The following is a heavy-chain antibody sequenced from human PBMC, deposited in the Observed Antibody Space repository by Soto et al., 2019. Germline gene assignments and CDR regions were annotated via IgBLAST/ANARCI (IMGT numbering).Heavy chain of an antibody. CDR1: GFTFSSYA. Sequence: EVQLLESGGGLVQPGGSLRLSCAASGFTFSSYAMSWVRQAPGKGLEWVSAISGSGGSTYYADSVKGRFTISRDNSKNSLYLQMNSLRAEDTAVYYCAKGGSGSYYNVWFWFDPWGQGTLVTVSS. CDR3: AKGGSGSYYNVWFWFDP. D-gene: IGHD3-10*01. V-gene: IGHV3-23*01. CDR2: ISGSGGST. J-gene: IGHJ5*02.